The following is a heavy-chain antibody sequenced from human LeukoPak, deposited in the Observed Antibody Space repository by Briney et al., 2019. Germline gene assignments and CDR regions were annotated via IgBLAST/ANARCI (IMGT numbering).Heavy chain of an antibody. D-gene: IGHD2/OR15-2a*01. V-gene: IGHV3-48*01. CDR3: ARDYVYAFDY. CDR2: ISGDGNAK. CDR1: GFTFSSYS. J-gene: IGHJ4*02. Sequence: PGGSLRLSCAASGFTFSSYSINWVRQAPGKGLEWVSYISGDGNAKHYTDSVKGRFTISRDNAKNELYLQMNSLRAEDTAVYFCARDYVYAFDYWGQGTLVTVSS.